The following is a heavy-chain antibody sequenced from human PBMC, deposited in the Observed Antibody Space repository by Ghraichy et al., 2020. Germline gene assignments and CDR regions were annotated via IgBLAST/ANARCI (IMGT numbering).Heavy chain of an antibody. V-gene: IGHV1-18*04. D-gene: IGHD5-18*01. CDR3: ARGGYSYGHTPGPFDY. Sequence: ASVKVSCKASGYTFTSYGISWVRQAPGQGLEWMGWISAYNGNTNYAQKLQGRVTMTTDTSTSTAYMELRSLRSDDTAVYYCARGGYSYGHTPGPFDYWGQGTLVTVSS. J-gene: IGHJ4*02. CDR2: ISAYNGNT. CDR1: GYTFTSYG.